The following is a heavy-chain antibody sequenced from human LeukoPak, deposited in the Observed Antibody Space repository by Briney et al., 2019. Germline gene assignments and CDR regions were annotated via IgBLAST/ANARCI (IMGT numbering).Heavy chain of an antibody. CDR2: IWYDGSNK. V-gene: IGHV3-33*01. J-gene: IGHJ4*02. CDR3: ARDDVAVTGALDF. D-gene: IGHD6-19*01. CDR1: GYTSSSYG. Sequence: PGGSLRLSCAASGYTSSSYGMHWVRQAPGKGLEWVAVIWYDGSNKYYADSVKGRFTISRDNSKNTLYLQMNSLRAEDTAVYYCARDDVAVTGALDFWGQGTLVTVSS.